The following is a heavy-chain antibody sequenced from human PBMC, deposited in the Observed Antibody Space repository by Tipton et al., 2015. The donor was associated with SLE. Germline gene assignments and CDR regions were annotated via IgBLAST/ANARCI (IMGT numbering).Heavy chain of an antibody. Sequence: LRLSCTVSGGSISSYYWSWIRQPPGKGLEWIGYIYYSGSTNYNPSPKSRVTISVDTSKNQFSLKLSSVTAADTAVYYCARVACSGGSCYSGYDAFDIWGQGTMVTVSS. CDR3: ARVACSGGSCYSGYDAFDI. J-gene: IGHJ3*02. CDR2: IYYSGST. D-gene: IGHD2-15*01. V-gene: IGHV4-59*01. CDR1: GGSISSYY.